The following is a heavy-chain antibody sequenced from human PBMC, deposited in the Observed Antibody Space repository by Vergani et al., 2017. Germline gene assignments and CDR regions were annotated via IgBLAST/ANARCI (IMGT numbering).Heavy chain of an antibody. CDR2: ISYDGNKK. J-gene: IGHJ6*03. D-gene: IGHD1-1*01. CDR1: GFPFSDYG. V-gene: IGHV3-30*03. Sequence: QVQLVESGGGEVQPGRSLRLSCSAAGFPFSDYGVHWVRQAPGKGLEWVSVISYDGNKKNYADSVKGRFTISRDNSKNTLYLEMNALRAEDTAVYYWSRDFLTRVTTLDYYYMGVWGKGTTVTVSS. CDR3: SRDFLTRVTTLDYYYMGV.